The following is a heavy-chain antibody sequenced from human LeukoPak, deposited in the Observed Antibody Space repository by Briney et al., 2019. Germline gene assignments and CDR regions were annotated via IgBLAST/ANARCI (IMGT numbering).Heavy chain of an antibody. CDR2: ISAYNGNT. CDR3: AIHDSGSPIRAFDI. Sequence: ASVKVSCKTSGYTFTSYGLSWVRQAPGQGLEWMGWISAYNGNTNYAQKLQGRVTMTTDTSTSTAYMELRSLRSEDTAVYYCAIHDSGSPIRAFDIWGQGTMVTVSS. V-gene: IGHV1-18*01. D-gene: IGHD1-26*01. J-gene: IGHJ3*02. CDR1: GYTFTSYG.